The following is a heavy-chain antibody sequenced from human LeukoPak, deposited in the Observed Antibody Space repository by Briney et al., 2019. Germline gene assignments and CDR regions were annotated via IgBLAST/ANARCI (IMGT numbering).Heavy chain of an antibody. Sequence: GRSLRLSCTASGFTFGDYAMSWVRQAPGKGLEWVSAISGRSEMTYYSDSVKGRFTISRDNSKNTLSLHMDSLRAEDTAVYYCAKESAYTSPRNYYFDSWGQGTLVAVSS. CDR1: GFTFGDYA. V-gene: IGHV3-23*01. J-gene: IGHJ4*02. D-gene: IGHD1-14*01. CDR3: AKESAYTSPRNYYFDS. CDR2: ISGRSEMT.